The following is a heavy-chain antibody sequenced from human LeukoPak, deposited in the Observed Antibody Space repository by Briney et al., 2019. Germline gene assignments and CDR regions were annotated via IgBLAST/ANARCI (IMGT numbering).Heavy chain of an antibody. CDR2: INSDGSST. CDR1: GFTFSSYW. D-gene: IGHD6-19*01. J-gene: IGHJ4*02. Sequence: PGGSLRLSCAASGFTFSSYWMHWVRQAPGKGLVWVSRINSDGSSTNYADSVKGRFTISRDNAQNTLYLQMNSLRDEDTAVYYCARSYSSGWYLVDYWGQGTLVTVSS. CDR3: ARSYSSGWYLVDY. V-gene: IGHV3-74*01.